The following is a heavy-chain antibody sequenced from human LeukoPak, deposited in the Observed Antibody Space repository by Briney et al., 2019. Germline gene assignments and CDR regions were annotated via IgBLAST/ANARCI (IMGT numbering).Heavy chain of an antibody. Sequence: SGTLSLTCTVSGGSISSYYWSWIRQPPGKGLEWSGYIYYSGSTNYNPSLKSRVTISVDTSKNQFSLKLSSVTAADTAVYYCARVRYSSSWALFDYWGQGTLVTVSS. CDR2: IYYSGST. CDR1: GGSISSYY. V-gene: IGHV4-59*01. D-gene: IGHD6-13*01. CDR3: ARVRYSSSWALFDY. J-gene: IGHJ4*02.